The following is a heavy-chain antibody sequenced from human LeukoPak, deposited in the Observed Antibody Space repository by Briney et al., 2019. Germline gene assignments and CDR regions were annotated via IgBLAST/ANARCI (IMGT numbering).Heavy chain of an antibody. V-gene: IGHV4-39*01. CDR2: IYYSGSP. J-gene: IGHJ4*02. CDR3: ARQLAAAGHFDY. CDR1: GGSISSSSYY. Sequence: PSETLSLTCTVSGGSISSSSYYWGWIRQPPGKGLEWIGSIYYSGSPYYNPSLKSRVTISVDTSKNQFSLKLSSVTAADTAVYYCARQLAAAGHFDYWDQGTLVTVSS. D-gene: IGHD6-13*01.